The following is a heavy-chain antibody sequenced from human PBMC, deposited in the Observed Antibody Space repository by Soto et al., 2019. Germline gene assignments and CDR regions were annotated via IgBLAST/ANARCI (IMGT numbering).Heavy chain of an antibody. CDR1: GLTLSRYW. J-gene: IGHJ4*02. D-gene: IGHD3-22*01. CDR2: IKEDGGKT. Sequence: ESGGGLVQPGGSLRLSCVASGLTLSRYWMSWVRQAPGKGLEWVANIKEDGGKTYYVDSVKGRFTISRDNAKNSVYLQTNSLRVEDTAVYDCSRDYYGPGPDWGQGTLVIVSS. V-gene: IGHV3-7*04. CDR3: SRDYYGPGPD.